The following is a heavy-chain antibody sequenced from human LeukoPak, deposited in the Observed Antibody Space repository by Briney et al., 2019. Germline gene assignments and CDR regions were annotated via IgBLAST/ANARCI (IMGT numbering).Heavy chain of an antibody. D-gene: IGHD4-4*01. J-gene: IGHJ6*02. CDR3: ARELRDYSNYVRGYGMDV. CDR2: IYSGGST. Sequence: GGSLRLSCAASGFTVSSNYMSWVRQAPGKGLEWVSVIYSGGSTYYADSVKGRFTISRDNSKNTLYLQMNSLRAEDTAVYYCARELRDYSNYVRGYGMDVWGQGTTVTVSS. CDR1: GFTVSSNY. V-gene: IGHV3-66*01.